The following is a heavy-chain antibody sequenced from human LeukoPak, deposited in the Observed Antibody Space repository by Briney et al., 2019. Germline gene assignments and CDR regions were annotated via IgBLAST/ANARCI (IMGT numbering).Heavy chain of an antibody. CDR3: ARGYSYGYY. CDR2: INHSGST. CDR1: GGSISSGGYY. J-gene: IGHJ4*02. D-gene: IGHD5-18*01. Sequence: SETLSLTCTVSGGSISSGGYYWSWIRQPPGKGLEWIGEINHSGSTNYNPSLKSRVTISVDTSKNQFSLKLSSVTAADTAVYYCARGYSYGYYWGQGTLVTVSS. V-gene: IGHV4-39*07.